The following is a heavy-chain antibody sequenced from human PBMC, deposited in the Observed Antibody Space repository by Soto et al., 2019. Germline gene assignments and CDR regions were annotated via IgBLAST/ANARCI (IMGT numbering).Heavy chain of an antibody. CDR1: GFTFSSYA. D-gene: IGHD3-22*01. CDR3: ASRPPKYYYDSSGYRAPFDY. CDR2: ISGSGGST. Sequence: GGSLRLSCAASGFTFSSYAMSWVRQAPGKGLEWVSAISGSGGSTYYADSVKGRFTISRDNSKNTLYLQMNSLRAEDTAVYYWASRPPKYYYDSSGYRAPFDYWGQGTLVTVSS. J-gene: IGHJ4*02. V-gene: IGHV3-23*01.